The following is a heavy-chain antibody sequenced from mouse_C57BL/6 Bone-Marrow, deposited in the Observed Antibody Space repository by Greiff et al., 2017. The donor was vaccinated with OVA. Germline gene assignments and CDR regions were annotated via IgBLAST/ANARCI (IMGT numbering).Heavy chain of an antibody. V-gene: IGHV1-82*01. CDR3: AYSPYYAMDY. CDR1: GYAFSSSW. CDR2: IYPGDGDT. J-gene: IGHJ4*01. D-gene: IGHD3-1*01. Sequence: VKLQQSGPELVKPGASVKISCKASGYAFSSSWMNWVKQRPGKGLEWIGRIYPGDGDTNYNGKFKGKATLTADKSSSTAYMQLSSLTSEDSAVYFCAYSPYYAMDYWGQGTSVTVSS.